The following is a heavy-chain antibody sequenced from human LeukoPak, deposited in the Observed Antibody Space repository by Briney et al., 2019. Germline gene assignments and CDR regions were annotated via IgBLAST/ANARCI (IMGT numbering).Heavy chain of an antibody. Sequence: GGSLRLSCAASGFTFSSNWMHWVRQAPGKGLVWVSRINSDGSSTIYADSVKGRFTISRDNAKNTLYLQMNSLRAEDTAVYYCAKVGVAKKPYYFDYWGQGTLVTVSS. V-gene: IGHV3-74*01. D-gene: IGHD3-3*01. CDR2: INSDGSST. CDR1: GFTFSSNW. CDR3: AKVGVAKKPYYFDY. J-gene: IGHJ4*02.